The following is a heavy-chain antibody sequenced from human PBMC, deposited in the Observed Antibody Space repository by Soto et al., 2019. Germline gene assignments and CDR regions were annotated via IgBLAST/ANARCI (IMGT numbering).Heavy chain of an antibody. CDR1: GGSIRNFY. Sequence: QVQLQESGPGPVKPSETLSLTCTVSGGSIRNFYWSWIRQPPGKGLECLGYAYYSVTTNYNPSLKSRVTISLDTSKNHFSLKLSSVTAADTAVYYCARGVAPAGFDYWGQGTLVTVSS. V-gene: IGHV4-59*01. D-gene: IGHD2-2*01. CDR2: AYYSVTT. J-gene: IGHJ4*02. CDR3: ARGVAPAGFDY.